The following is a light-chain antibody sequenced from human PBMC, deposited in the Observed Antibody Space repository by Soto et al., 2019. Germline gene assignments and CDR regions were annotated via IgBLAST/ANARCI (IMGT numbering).Light chain of an antibody. CDR3: QLYGSSSV. J-gene: IGKJ4*01. V-gene: IGKV3-20*01. Sequence: EIVLTQSPGTLSLSPGERATLSCRASQSVSNNYLAWYQQKAGQAPRLLIFDASSRATGTPDRFSGSGSGTDFTLSITRLEPEDFAMYHCQLYGSSSVVGGGTKVE. CDR2: DAS. CDR1: QSVSNNY.